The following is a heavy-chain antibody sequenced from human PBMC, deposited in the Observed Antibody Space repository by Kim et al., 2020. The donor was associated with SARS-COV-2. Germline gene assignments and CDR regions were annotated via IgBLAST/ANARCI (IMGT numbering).Heavy chain of an antibody. CDR3: ARASPIAAPTFDY. Sequence: YAVSVKRRITINPDTSKNQFSLQLNSVTPEDTAVYYCARASPIAAPTFDYWGQGTLVTVSS. J-gene: IGHJ4*02. V-gene: IGHV6-1*01. D-gene: IGHD6-13*01.